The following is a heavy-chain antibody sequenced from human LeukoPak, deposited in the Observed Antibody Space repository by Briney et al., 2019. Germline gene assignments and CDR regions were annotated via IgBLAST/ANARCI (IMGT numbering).Heavy chain of an antibody. D-gene: IGHD6-13*01. Sequence: GGSLRLSCTASGFTFSDYAMNWIRQAPGKGLEWVSTISHSAHGIFYTDSVKGRFTISRDNSNNTVYLQMNSLRAEDTAVYYCAREGATAGSGYYFDYWGQGSLVTVSS. CDR1: GFTFSDYA. V-gene: IGHV3-23*01. CDR2: ISHSAHGI. J-gene: IGHJ4*02. CDR3: AREGATAGSGYYFDY.